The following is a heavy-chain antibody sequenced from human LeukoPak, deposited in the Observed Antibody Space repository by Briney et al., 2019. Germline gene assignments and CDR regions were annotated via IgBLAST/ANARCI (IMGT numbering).Heavy chain of an antibody. V-gene: IGHV4-34*01. J-gene: IGHJ4*02. CDR1: GGSFSGYY. CDR2: INHSGST. Sequence: SETLSLTCAVYGGSFSGYYWSWIRQPPGKGLEWIGEINHSGSTNYNPSLKSRVTISVDTSKNQFSLKLSSVTAADTAVYYCARGRFLEWLRPFDYWGQGTLVTDSS. D-gene: IGHD3-3*01. CDR3: ARGRFLEWLRPFDY.